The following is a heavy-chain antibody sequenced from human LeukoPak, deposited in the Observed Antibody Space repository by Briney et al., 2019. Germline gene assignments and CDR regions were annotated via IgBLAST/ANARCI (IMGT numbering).Heavy chain of an antibody. Sequence: GGSLRLSCAASGFTFDDYGMSWVRQAPGKGLEWVSGINWNGGSTGYADSVKGRFTISRDNAKNSLYLQMNSLRAEDTALYYCARTAYDFWSGYYNGRYYFDYWAREPWSPSPQ. CDR3: ARTAYDFWSGYYNGRYYFDY. V-gene: IGHV3-20*04. D-gene: IGHD3-3*01. CDR1: GFTFDDYG. CDR2: INWNGGST. J-gene: IGHJ4*02.